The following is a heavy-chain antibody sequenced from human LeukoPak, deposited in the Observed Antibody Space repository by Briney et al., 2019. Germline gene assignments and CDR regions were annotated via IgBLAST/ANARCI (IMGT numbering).Heavy chain of an antibody. CDR1: GFTFSSYD. J-gene: IGHJ4*02. D-gene: IGHD3-16*02. CDR2: IGTAGDT. Sequence: AGGSLRLSCAASGFTFSSYDMHWVRQATGKGLEWVSAIGTAGDTYYPGSVKGRFTISRENAKNSLYLQMNSLRAGDTAVYYCARGAYDYVWGSYLYYFDYWGQGTLVTVSS. CDR3: ARGAYDYVWGSYLYYFDY. V-gene: IGHV3-13*01.